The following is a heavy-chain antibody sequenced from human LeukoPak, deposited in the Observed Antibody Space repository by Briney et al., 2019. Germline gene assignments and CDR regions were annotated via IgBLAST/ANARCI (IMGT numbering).Heavy chain of an antibody. CDR3: AGDQSGSAPRHAFDI. CDR1: GGSVDTIDYY. CDR2: MYHTGSS. D-gene: IGHD1-26*01. J-gene: IGHJ3*02. V-gene: IGHV4-61*08. Sequence: SETLSLTCTVSGGSVDTIDYYWSWIRQPPGKGLEWIGYMYHTGSSIYSPSLKSRLTLSVDTPKNQFSLNLSSMTAADTAVYYCAGDQSGSAPRHAFDIWGQGTLVTVSS.